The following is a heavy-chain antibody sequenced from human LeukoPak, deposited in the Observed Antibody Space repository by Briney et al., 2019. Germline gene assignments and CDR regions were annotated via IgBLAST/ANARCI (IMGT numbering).Heavy chain of an antibody. CDR1: GGTFSSYA. D-gene: IGHD3-3*01. V-gene: IGHV1-69*13. CDR2: IIPIFGTA. J-gene: IGHJ4*02. CDR3: ARKETYGSYDFWSGVDY. Sequence: GASVKVSCKASGGTFSSYAISWVRQAPGQGLEWMGGIIPIFGTANYAQKFQGRVTITADESTSTAYMELSSLRSEDTAVYYCARKETYGSYDFWSGVDYWGQGTLVTVSS.